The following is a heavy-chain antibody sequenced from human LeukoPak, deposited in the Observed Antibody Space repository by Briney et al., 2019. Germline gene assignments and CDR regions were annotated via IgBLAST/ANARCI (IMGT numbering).Heavy chain of an antibody. Sequence: TGGSLRLSCAASGFTFTTYAMSWVRQAPGKGLEWVSAIGGGGVRTYYADSVKGRFTISRDNSKDTLFLQMNSLRAEDTAVCYCAKASRQGAVASPLDYWGQGTLVTVSS. D-gene: IGHD6-19*01. CDR3: AKASRQGAVASPLDY. CDR1: GFTFTTYA. J-gene: IGHJ4*02. CDR2: IGGGGVRT. V-gene: IGHV3-23*01.